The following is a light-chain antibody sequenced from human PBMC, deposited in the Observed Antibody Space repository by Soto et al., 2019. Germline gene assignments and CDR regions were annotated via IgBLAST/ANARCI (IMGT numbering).Light chain of an antibody. CDR2: AAS. V-gene: IGKV1-39*01. Sequence: DIQMTQSPSSLSASVGDRVTITCRASQSISNYLNWYQQKPGKAPNLLISAASNLQSGVPCRFSGSGSGTDFTLTISSLQPEDFATYHCQQSFGSPRTFGQGTKLEI. J-gene: IGKJ2*01. CDR1: QSISNY. CDR3: QQSFGSPRT.